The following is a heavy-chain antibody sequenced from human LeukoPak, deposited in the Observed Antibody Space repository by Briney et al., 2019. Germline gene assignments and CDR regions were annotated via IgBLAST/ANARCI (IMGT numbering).Heavy chain of an antibody. D-gene: IGHD2-2*01. Sequence: AGGSLRLSCAASGFTFSSYGMHWVRQAPGKGLEWVAYIQNDGSNEQYADSVKGRFSISRDSSKNILYLQMNSLRPEDTAVYYCAKQGLVPATAGDWGQGTLVTVSS. CDR1: GFTFSSYG. V-gene: IGHV3-30*02. J-gene: IGHJ4*02. CDR3: AKQGLVPATAGD. CDR2: IQNDGSNE.